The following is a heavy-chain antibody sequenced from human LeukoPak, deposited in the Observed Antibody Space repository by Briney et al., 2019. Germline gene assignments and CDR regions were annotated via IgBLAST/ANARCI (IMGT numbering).Heavy chain of an antibody. V-gene: IGHV1-69*01. J-gene: IGHJ4*02. CDR2: IIPIFGTA. CDR3: ASSNGYSSGWYLPITDY. Sequence: SVKVSCKASGGTFSSYAISWVRQAPGQGLEWMGGIIPIFGTANYAQKFQGRVTITADESTSTAYMELSSLRSEDTAVYYCASSNGYSSGWYLPITDYWGQGTLVTVSS. D-gene: IGHD6-19*01. CDR1: GGTFSSYA.